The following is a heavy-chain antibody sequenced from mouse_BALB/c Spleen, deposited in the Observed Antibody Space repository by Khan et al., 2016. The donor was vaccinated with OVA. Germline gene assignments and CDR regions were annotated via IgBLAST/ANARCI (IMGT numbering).Heavy chain of an antibody. D-gene: IGHD2-13*01. Sequence: EVKLLESGGGLVQPGGSLKLSCAASGFDFSSYWMSWVRQAPGKGLEWIGEINPDSSTINYTPSLKDKFIISTDNANNTLYLQMSKVRSEDTAVYYCARLGDYGYFNVWGAGTTVTVSS. J-gene: IGHJ1*01. CDR2: INPDSSTI. CDR3: ARLGDYGYFNV. CDR1: GFDFSSYW. V-gene: IGHV4-1*02.